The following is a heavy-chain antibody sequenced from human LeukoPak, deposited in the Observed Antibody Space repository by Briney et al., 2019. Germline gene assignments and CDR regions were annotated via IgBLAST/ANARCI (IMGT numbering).Heavy chain of an antibody. CDR1: GYTFTGYY. CDR2: INPNSGGT. D-gene: IGHD5-18*01. CDR3: ARGYSYGYDY. J-gene: IGHJ4*02. Sequence: GASVTVSCKASGYTFTGYYMHWVRQAPGQGLEWMGRINPNSGGTNYAQKFQGRVTMTRDTSINTAYMELSRLRSDDTAVYYCARGYSYGYDYWGQGTLVTVSS. V-gene: IGHV1-2*06.